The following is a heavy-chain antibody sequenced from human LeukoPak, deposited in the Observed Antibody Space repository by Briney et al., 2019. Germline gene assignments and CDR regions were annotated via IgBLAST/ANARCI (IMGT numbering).Heavy chain of an antibody. V-gene: IGHV4-34*01. D-gene: IGHD6-13*01. J-gene: IGHJ4*02. Sequence: KPSETLSLTCAVYGGSFSGYYWSWIRQPPGKGLEWIGEINHSGSTNYNPSLKSRVTISIDTSKNQFSLKVSSVTAADTAVYYCATLSSSWYAPHFDYWGQGTLVTLSS. CDR2: INHSGST. CDR1: GGSFSGYY. CDR3: ATLSSSWYAPHFDY.